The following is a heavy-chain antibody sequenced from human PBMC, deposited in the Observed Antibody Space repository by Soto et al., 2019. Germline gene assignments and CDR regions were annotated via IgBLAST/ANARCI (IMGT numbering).Heavy chain of an antibody. V-gene: IGHV3-7*01. Sequence: GGSLRLSCAASGFTFDRYWMTWVRQAPGKGLEWVASINDDGSQTNYVGSVKGRFTISRDNAKNSVFLQMDNLRVEDTSVYHCVRACTGAACPLDYWGHGTLVTVS. D-gene: IGHD2-8*02. J-gene: IGHJ4*01. CDR2: INDDGSQT. CDR3: VRACTGAACPLDY. CDR1: GFTFDRYW.